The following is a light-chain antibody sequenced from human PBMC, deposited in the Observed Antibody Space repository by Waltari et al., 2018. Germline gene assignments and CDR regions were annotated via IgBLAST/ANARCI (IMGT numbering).Light chain of an antibody. CDR3: QQYNRWPPLT. Sequence: EVVMTQSPAALSVSPGERVTLSCKASQNIDNNLAWYQQKPGQSPRLLIYGASTRATGVPARFSGSGSGTEFTLTISSLQYEDCAVFYCQQYNRWPPLTVGGGTKVENK. V-gene: IGKV3-15*01. CDR2: GAS. CDR1: QNIDNN. J-gene: IGKJ4*01.